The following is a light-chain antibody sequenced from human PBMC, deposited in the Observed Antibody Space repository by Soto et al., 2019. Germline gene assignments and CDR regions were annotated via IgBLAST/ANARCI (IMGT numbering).Light chain of an antibody. J-gene: IGKJ1*01. Sequence: VLTQSPGSLSLSPGERATLSCRASQSVISSYLAWYQQKPGQAPRLLIYGALSRATGIPDRFSGSGSATDFTLTISRREPEGCAVYYCQQFSGSLTWTFGQGTKVEIK. CDR3: QQFSGSLTWT. CDR1: QSVISSY. V-gene: IGKV3-20*01. CDR2: GAL.